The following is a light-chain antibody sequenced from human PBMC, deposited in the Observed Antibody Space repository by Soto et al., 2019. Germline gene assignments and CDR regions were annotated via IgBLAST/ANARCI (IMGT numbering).Light chain of an antibody. V-gene: IGKV1-39*01. J-gene: IGKJ4*01. CDR1: QSIVTY. CDR3: QQSHTPPLT. CDR2: AAS. Sequence: DIHITQSPSSLSASVGDRVTITCRASQSIVTYLNWYQQKPGNAPKLLIYAASNLQSGVPSRFSGSGSGTDFTLTISSLHPEDFATYFCQQSHTPPLTFGGGTKVDIK.